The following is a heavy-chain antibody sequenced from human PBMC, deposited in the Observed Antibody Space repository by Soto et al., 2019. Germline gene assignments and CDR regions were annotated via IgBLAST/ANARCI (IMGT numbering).Heavy chain of an antibody. Sequence: GASVKVSCKASGGTFSSCAISCVRQAPGQGLEWMGGIIPIFGTANYAQKFQGRVTITADKSTSTAYMELSSLRSEDTAVYYCATCRDGYTAGIDYWGQGTLVTVSS. CDR1: GGTFSSCA. J-gene: IGHJ4*02. CDR3: ATCRDGYTAGIDY. CDR2: IIPIFGTA. V-gene: IGHV1-69*06. D-gene: IGHD5-12*01.